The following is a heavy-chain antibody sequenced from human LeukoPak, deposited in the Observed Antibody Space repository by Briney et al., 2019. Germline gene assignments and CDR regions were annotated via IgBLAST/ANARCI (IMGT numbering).Heavy chain of an antibody. V-gene: IGHV3-30*02. Sequence: GGSLRLSCAASGFTFSSYGMHWVRQAPGKGLEWVAFIRYDGSNKYYADSVKGRFTISRDNSKNTLYLQMNSLRAEDTAVYYCAKDRRVTTAAAVRSFGPWGQGTLVTVSS. CDR1: GFTFSSYG. D-gene: IGHD4-17*01. J-gene: IGHJ5*02. CDR2: IRYDGSNK. CDR3: AKDRRVTTAAAVRSFGP.